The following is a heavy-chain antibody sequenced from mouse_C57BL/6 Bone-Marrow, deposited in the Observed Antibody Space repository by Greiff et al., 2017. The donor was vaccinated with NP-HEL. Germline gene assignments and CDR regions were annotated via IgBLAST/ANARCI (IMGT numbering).Heavy chain of an antibody. J-gene: IGHJ3*01. CDR3: TTPLPVVL. D-gene: IGHD1-1*01. Sequence: EVQLQQSGAELVRPGASVKLSCTASGFNIKDDYMHWVKQRPEQGLEWIGWIDPENGDTEYASKFQGKATITADTSSNTAYLQLSSLTSEDTAVYYCTTPLPVVLGGQGTLVTVSA. CDR1: GFNIKDDY. V-gene: IGHV14-4*01. CDR2: IDPENGDT.